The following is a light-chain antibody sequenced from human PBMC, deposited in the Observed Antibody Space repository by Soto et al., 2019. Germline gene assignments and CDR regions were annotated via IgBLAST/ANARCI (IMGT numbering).Light chain of an antibody. CDR1: SSDVGGYNF. Sequence: QSALTQPPSASGSPGQSVTISCTGTSSDVGGYNFVSWYQHHPGKAPKLMIYEVTKRPSGVPDRCSGSKSGNTASLTVSGLQADDEADYYCYSYAGSNNYVFGTGTKVTVL. CDR2: EVT. CDR3: YSYAGSNNYV. V-gene: IGLV2-8*01. J-gene: IGLJ1*01.